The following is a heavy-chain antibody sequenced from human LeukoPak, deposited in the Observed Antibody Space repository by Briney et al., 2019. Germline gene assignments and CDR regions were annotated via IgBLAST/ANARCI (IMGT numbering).Heavy chain of an antibody. Sequence: SETLSLTCAVYGGSFSGYYWSWIRQPPGKGLEWIGEINHSGSTNYNPSLKSRVTISVDTSKNQFSLKLSSVTAADTAVYYCARGPWYYDSSGYSPYFDYWGQGTAVTVSS. V-gene: IGHV4-34*01. J-gene: IGHJ4*03. D-gene: IGHD3-22*01. CDR1: GGSFSGYY. CDR3: ARGPWYYDSSGYSPYFDY. CDR2: INHSGST.